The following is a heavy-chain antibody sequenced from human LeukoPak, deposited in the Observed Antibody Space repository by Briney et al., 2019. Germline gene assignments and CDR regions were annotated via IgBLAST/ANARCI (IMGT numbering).Heavy chain of an antibody. Sequence: SVKVSCKASGGTFSSYAISWVRQAPGQGLEWMGGIIPIFGTANYAQKFQGRVTITADESTSTAYMELSSLRSEDTAVYYCARGRVVVVPAATHTDDNWFDPWGQGTLVTVSS. CDR2: IIPIFGTA. V-gene: IGHV1-69*13. CDR1: GGTFSSYA. D-gene: IGHD2-2*01. J-gene: IGHJ5*02. CDR3: ARGRVVVVPAATHTDDNWFDP.